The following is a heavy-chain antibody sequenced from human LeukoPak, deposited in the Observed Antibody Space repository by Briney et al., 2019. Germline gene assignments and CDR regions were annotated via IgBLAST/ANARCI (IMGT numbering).Heavy chain of an antibody. CDR2: IYHSGST. CDR1: GGSISSSNW. D-gene: IGHD6-13*01. V-gene: IGHV4-4*02. J-gene: IGHJ4*02. CDR3: ARDLATAFAY. Sequence: SETLSLTCAVSGGSISSSNWWSWVRQPPGKGLEWIGEIYHSGSTNYNPSLESRVTISVDKSNNQFSLKLSSVNAADTAVYYCARDLATAFAYWGQGTLVTVSS.